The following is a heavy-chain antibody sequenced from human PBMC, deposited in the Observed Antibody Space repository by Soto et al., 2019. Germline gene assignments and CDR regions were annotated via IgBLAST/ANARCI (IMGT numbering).Heavy chain of an antibody. CDR2: IYYSGST. Sequence: SETLSLTCTVSGGSISSSSYYWGWIRQPPGKGPEWIGSIYYSGSTYYNPSHKSRVTISVETSKNQFSLKLSSVTAADTAVYYCARLRPIQISSIAARPYNWFDPWGQGTLGSVSS. D-gene: IGHD6-6*01. CDR3: ARLRPIQISSIAARPYNWFDP. CDR1: GGSISSSSYY. J-gene: IGHJ5*02. V-gene: IGHV4-39*01.